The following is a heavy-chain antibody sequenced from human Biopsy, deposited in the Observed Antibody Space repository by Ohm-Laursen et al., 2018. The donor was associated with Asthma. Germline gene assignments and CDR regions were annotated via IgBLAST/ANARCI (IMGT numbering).Heavy chain of an antibody. CDR3: AKCSRDWNGLIDH. D-gene: IGHD1-1*01. CDR2: IDQSGYT. J-gene: IGHJ4*02. Sequence: SETLSLTCTVYGGYLTGHYWNWIRQPPGKGLEWIGEIDQSGYTNYNPSLKSRVTISADTSKNQFHLNLSSVTAADTAVYYCAKCSRDWNGLIDHWGQGTLVSVSS. CDR1: GGYLTGHY. V-gene: IGHV4-34*01.